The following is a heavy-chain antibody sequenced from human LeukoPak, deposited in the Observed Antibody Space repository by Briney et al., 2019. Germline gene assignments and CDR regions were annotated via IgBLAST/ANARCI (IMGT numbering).Heavy chain of an antibody. V-gene: IGHV1-58*01. Sequence: SVKVSCKVSGFTFTSSAVRWVRQARGQRLEWIGWIVVGSGNTNYAQKFQERVTITTDMSTSTAYMELSSLRSEDTAVYYCAAHCSSTSCYVVDYWGQGTLVTVSS. CDR3: AAHCSSTSCYVVDY. CDR2: IVVGSGNT. J-gene: IGHJ4*02. D-gene: IGHD2-2*01. CDR1: GFTFTSSA.